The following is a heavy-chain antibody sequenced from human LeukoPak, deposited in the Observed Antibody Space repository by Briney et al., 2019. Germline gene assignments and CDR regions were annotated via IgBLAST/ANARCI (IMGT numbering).Heavy chain of an antibody. J-gene: IGHJ3*02. CDR3: ASHSSSRVSWI. D-gene: IGHD6-13*01. Sequence: GASVKVSCKASGYTFTGYYIHWVRQAPGQGLEWMGWINPNSGGTKSAQRSQGRVTMSRDTPTSTAFMELSSLRSDNTAMYYCASHSSSRVSWIWGQGTMVTVSS. CDR2: INPNSGGT. CDR1: GYTFTGYY. V-gene: IGHV1-2*02.